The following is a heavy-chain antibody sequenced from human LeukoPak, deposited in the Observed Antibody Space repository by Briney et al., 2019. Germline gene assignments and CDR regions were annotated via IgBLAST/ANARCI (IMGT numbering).Heavy chain of an antibody. CDR1: GFTFSNAW. D-gene: IGHD6-19*01. CDR2: IKSKTEGGTT. Sequence: GGSLRLSCAASGFTFSNAWMSWVRQAPGKGLEWVGRIKSKTEGGTTDYAAPVKGRFTISRDDAKNTLYLQVNSLKTEDTAVYYRTSRSIAVAGRGDYWGQGTLVTVSS. J-gene: IGHJ4*02. V-gene: IGHV3-15*01. CDR3: TSRSIAVAGRGDY.